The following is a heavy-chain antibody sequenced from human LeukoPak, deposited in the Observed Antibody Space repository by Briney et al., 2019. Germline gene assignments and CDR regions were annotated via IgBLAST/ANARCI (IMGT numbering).Heavy chain of an antibody. CDR3: ARALASGSSAFDY. V-gene: IGHV3-21*01. CDR1: GFTFSSSS. Sequence: GGSLRLSCAASGFTFSSSSMNWVRQAPGKGPEWVSSISSSSYIYFADSVKGRFTISRDNAKSSVYLQMNSLRAEDTAVYYCARALASGSSAFDYWGQGTLVTVSS. J-gene: IGHJ4*02. CDR2: ISSSSYI. D-gene: IGHD1-26*01.